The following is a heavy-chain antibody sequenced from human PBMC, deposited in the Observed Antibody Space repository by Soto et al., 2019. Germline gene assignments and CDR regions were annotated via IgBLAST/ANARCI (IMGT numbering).Heavy chain of an antibody. J-gene: IGHJ4*02. CDR1: GFTFSSYG. D-gene: IGHD6-19*01. Sequence: QVQLVESGGGVVQPGRSLRLSCAASGFTFSSYGMHWVRQAPGKGLEWVAVIWYDGSNENYADSVKGRFTISRDNSKNTLYLQMNSLRAEDTDLYHCARDRRGSGWYDYFDYWGQGTLVTVSS. CDR2: IWYDGSNE. CDR3: ARDRRGSGWYDYFDY. V-gene: IGHV3-33*01.